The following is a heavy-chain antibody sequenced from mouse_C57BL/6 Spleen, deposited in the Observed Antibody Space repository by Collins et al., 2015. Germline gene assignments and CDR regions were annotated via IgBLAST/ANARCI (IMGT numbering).Heavy chain of an antibody. J-gene: IGHJ2*01. CDR2: IDPSDSYT. CDR1: GYTFTTYW. Sequence: QVQLQQPGAELVKPGASVKLSCKASGYTFTTYWMQWVKQRPRQGLEWIGEIDPSDSYTNYHQKFKGKATLTVDTSSSTAYMQLSSLTSEDSAVYYCARWNFDYWGQGTTLTVSS. CDR3: ARWNFDY. V-gene: IGHV1-50*01.